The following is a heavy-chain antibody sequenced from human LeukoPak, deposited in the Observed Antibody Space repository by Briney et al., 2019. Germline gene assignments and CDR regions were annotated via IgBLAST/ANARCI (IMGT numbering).Heavy chain of an antibody. CDR1: GFTFGDYA. D-gene: IGHD3-10*01. CDR2: IISKAYGGTT. Sequence: PGGCLRLSCTASGFTFGDYAMSSFRQALGKGLEWVGFIISKAYGGTTEYAASVTGRFTILRDDLKSIIYMQINSVKSEDTAMYYCTRVDYPDVYGWGSSLDYWGKGTLVTVSS. CDR3: TRVDYPDVYGWGSSLDY. V-gene: IGHV3-49*03. J-gene: IGHJ4*02.